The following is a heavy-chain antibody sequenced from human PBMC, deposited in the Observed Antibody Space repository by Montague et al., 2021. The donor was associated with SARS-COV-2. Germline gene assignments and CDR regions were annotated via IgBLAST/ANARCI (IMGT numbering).Heavy chain of an antibody. D-gene: IGHD6-19*01. CDR3: AGGSGWMGNAFGI. Sequence: SETLSLTCTVAGGSISSYYWGWIRQPPGKGLEWIGYIYYSGSTNXXPSLKGRVTISVDTSKNQFTLKLSSVTAADTAVYYCAGGSGWMGNAFGIWGQGTMVTVSS. V-gene: IGHV4-59*01. CDR2: IYYSGST. CDR1: GGSISSYY. J-gene: IGHJ3*02.